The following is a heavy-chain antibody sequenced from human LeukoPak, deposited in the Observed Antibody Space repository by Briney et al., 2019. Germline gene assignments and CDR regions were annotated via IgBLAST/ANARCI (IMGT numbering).Heavy chain of an antibody. D-gene: IGHD3-10*01. Sequence: GESLKISCKGSGYNFASYWISWVRQMPGKGLEWMGKIDPSDSYTNYSPSFQGHVTISADKSTSTAYLQWSSLKASDTAMYYCASRYGSGTFYTLDLWGQGTLVIVSS. V-gene: IGHV5-10-1*01. CDR1: GYNFASYW. J-gene: IGHJ5*02. CDR3: ASRYGSGTFYTLDL. CDR2: IDPSDSYT.